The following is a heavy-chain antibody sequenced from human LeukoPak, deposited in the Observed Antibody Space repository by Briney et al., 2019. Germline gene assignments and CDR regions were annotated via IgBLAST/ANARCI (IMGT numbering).Heavy chain of an antibody. Sequence: ASVKVSCKASGYTFTCYYMHWVRQAPGQGLEWMGRINPNSGGTNYAQKFQGRVTMTRDTSISTAYMELSRLRSDDTAVYYCARESTDYYDSSGYYYGPVYWGQGTLVTVSS. V-gene: IGHV1-2*06. CDR2: INPNSGGT. J-gene: IGHJ4*02. CDR1: GYTFTCYY. D-gene: IGHD3-22*01. CDR3: ARESTDYYDSSGYYYGPVY.